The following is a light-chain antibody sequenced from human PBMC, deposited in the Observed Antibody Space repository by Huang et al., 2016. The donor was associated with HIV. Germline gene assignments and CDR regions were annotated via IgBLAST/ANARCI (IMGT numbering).Light chain of an antibody. Sequence: ETVMTQSPVTLSVSPGDRASLSCRSSQIVSSHLAWYQQKPGQAPRLLIYAASTRATGVPARFRGSGAGTEFTLTISTLQSEDSAVDYCQQYNDFRSTFGPGTRVEIK. CDR2: AAS. CDR1: QIVSSH. J-gene: IGKJ3*01. V-gene: IGKV3-15*01. CDR3: QQYNDFRST.